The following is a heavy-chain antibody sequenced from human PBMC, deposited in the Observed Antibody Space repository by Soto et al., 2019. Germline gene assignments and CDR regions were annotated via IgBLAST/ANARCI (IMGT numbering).Heavy chain of an antibody. CDR2: IDAGNGNT. J-gene: IGHJ4*02. D-gene: IGHD3-22*01. Sequence: GASVKVSCKASGYTFTSYAMHWVRQAPGQRLEWMGWIDAGNGNTKYSQKFQGRVTITRDTSASTAYMELSSLRSEDTAVYYCARSPLPMIVVVITYDYWGQGTLVTVSS. V-gene: IGHV1-3*01. CDR3: ARSPLPMIVVVITYDY. CDR1: GYTFTSYA.